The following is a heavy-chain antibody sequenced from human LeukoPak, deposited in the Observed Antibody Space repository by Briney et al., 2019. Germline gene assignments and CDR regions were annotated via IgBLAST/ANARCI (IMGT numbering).Heavy chain of an antibody. Sequence: SETLSLTCTVSGGSISSYYWSWIRQPPGKGLEWIGYIYYSGSTNYNPSLKSRATISVDTSKNQFSLKLSSVTTADTAVYYCARGSHSSGYYSYTYYFDYWGQGTLVTVSS. J-gene: IGHJ4*02. V-gene: IGHV4-59*01. D-gene: IGHD3-22*01. CDR3: ARGSHSSGYYSYTYYFDY. CDR2: IYYSGST. CDR1: GGSISSYY.